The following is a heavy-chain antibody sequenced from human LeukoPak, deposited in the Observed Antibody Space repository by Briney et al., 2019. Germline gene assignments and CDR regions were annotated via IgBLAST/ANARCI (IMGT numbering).Heavy chain of an antibody. V-gene: IGHV1-8*03. CDR3: ARGRSTGYPYYFEY. CDR2: MNPNSGST. Sequence: ASVKVSCKASGYTLPSYDINWVRQATGQGLDWIGWMNPNSGSTGYAQKFQGRVTITRNTSISTAYMELSGLRSEDTAVYYCARGRSTGYPYYFEYWGQGTLVTVSS. CDR1: GYTLPSYD. D-gene: IGHD5-12*01. J-gene: IGHJ4*02.